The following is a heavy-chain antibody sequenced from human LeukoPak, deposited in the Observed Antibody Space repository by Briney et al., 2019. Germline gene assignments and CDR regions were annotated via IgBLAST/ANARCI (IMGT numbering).Heavy chain of an antibody. CDR2: IIPMFGTA. J-gene: IGHJ4*02. V-gene: IGHV1-69*05. Sequence: SVKVSCKASGGTFSSYAISWVRQAPGQGLKWMGGIIPMFGTANYAQKLQGRVTITTDESTSTVYMELSSLRSEDTAVYYCTSRDGGRYDSSAYYYWGQGTLVTVSS. CDR1: GGTFSSYA. D-gene: IGHD3-22*01. CDR3: TSRDGGRYDSSAYYY.